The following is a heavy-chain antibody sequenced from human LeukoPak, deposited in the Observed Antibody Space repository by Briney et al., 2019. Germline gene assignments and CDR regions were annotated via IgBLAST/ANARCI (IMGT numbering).Heavy chain of an antibody. V-gene: IGHV3-30-3*01. CDR2: ISYDGSNT. CDR3: ARDLALNYDFWSGYFDY. D-gene: IGHD3-3*01. CDR1: GFTFTNYT. J-gene: IGHJ4*02. Sequence: GGPLRLSCVVSGFTFTNYTMHWVRQAPGKGLEWVAVISYDGSNTYYADSVRGRFTISRDNSKNTLYLQMNRLRVEDTAVYYCARDLALNYDFWSGYFDYWGQGPLVTVSS.